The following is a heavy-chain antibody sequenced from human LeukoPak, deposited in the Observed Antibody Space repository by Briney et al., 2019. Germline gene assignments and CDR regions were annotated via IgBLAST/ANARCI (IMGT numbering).Heavy chain of an antibody. CDR2: THYSGTT. J-gene: IGHJ5*01. CDR1: GGSISSYY. D-gene: IGHD2-8*01. V-gene: IGHV4-59*12. Sequence: PSETLSLTCTVSGGSISSYYWSWIRQPAGKGLEWIAVTHYSGTTNYNPSLKSRVTISIDTSRQQFFLKLSSVTAADTAVYYCVLAPNSNWFDFWGQGTRVTVSS. CDR3: VLAPNSNWFDF.